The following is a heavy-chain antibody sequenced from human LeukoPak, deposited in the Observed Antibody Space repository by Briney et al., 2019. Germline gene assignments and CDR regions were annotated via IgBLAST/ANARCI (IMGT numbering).Heavy chain of an antibody. CDR2: INPNSGGT. D-gene: IGHD2-2*01. CDR1: GYTFTGYY. J-gene: IGHJ4*02. Sequence: ASVKVSCKASGYTFTGYYMHWVRQAPGQGREWMGWINPNSGGTNYAQKFQGRVTITRDTSISTAYMELSRLRSDDTAVYYCARDWVYCSSTSCYDWGQGTLVTVSS. V-gene: IGHV1-2*02. CDR3: ARDWVYCSSTSCYD.